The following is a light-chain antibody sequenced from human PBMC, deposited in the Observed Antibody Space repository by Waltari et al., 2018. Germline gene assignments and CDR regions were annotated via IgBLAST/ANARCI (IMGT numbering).Light chain of an antibody. CDR3: QHGYGTPFT. Sequence: DIQMTQSPSSLSASLGDRVPIPCRTIQNVNNLLNWYQQKPGKAPNLLIYEASTLQSGVPSRFSGSGSGTEYTFTISSLQSEDVATYYCQHGYGTPFTFGQGTKVEIK. J-gene: IGKJ2*01. CDR2: EAS. V-gene: IGKV1-39*01. CDR1: QNVNNL.